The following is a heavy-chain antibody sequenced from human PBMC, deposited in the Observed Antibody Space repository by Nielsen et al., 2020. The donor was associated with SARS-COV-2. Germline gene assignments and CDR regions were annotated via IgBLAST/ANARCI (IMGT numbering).Heavy chain of an antibody. CDR2: TYYRSKWYN. CDR1: GDSVSSNSAA. J-gene: IGHJ6*02. V-gene: IGHV6-1*01. Sequence: SETLSLTCAISGDSVSSNSAAWNWIRQSPSRGLEWLGRTYYRSKWYNDYAASVKSRITINPDTSKNQFSLQLNSVTPEDTAVYYCAREQNVDTAMAGMDVWGQGTTVTVSS. CDR3: AREQNVDTAMAGMDV. D-gene: IGHD5-18*01.